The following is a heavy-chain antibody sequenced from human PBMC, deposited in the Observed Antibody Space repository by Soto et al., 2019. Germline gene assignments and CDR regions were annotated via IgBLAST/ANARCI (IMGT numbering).Heavy chain of an antibody. CDR1: GFTFISYS. CDR2: ISSSSSYI. J-gene: IGHJ6*03. Sequence: TGGSLRLSCAASGFTFISYSMNWVRQATGEGLEWVSSISSSSSYIYYADSVKGRFTISRDNAKNSLYLQMNSLRAEDTAVYYCARVPRYSSSWYDYYYYMDVWGKGTTLTVSS. V-gene: IGHV3-21*01. D-gene: IGHD6-13*01. CDR3: ARVPRYSSSWYDYYYYMDV.